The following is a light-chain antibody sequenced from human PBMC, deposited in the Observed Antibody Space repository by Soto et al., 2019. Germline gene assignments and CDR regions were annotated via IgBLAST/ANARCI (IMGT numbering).Light chain of an antibody. CDR1: QGISRS. CDR2: AAS. Sequence: EIQMTQSPSSVSASVGDRVTISCQASQGISRSLAWYQQKQGKAPKXLIYAASSLQSGVPSRFSGSGFGTDLTITISSLQPEDSEIYDCQQADTFPITFGQGTRLEIK. V-gene: IGKV1D-12*01. CDR3: QQADTFPIT. J-gene: IGKJ5*01.